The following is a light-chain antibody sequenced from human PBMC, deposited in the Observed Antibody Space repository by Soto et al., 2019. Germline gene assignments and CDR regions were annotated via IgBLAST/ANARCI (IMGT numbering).Light chain of an antibody. CDR3: QQFGRSQT. CDR1: QSVSSKY. CDR2: GAS. J-gene: IGKJ1*01. V-gene: IGKV3-20*01. Sequence: EFVLTQSPGTLSLSPGERATLSCRASQSVSSKYLDWYQHKPGQAPRLLIYGASSRAPGIPDRFSGSGSGTDFTLTISRLEPEDFAVYYCQQFGRSQTFGQGTKVDIK.